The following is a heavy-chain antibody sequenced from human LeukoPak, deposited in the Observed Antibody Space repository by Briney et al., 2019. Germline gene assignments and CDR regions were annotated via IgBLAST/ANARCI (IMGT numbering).Heavy chain of an antibody. Sequence: SVKVSCKASGYTFSSYAISWVRQAPGQGLEWMGGIIPIFGTANYAQKFQGRVTITADESTSTAYMELSSLRSEDTAVYYCASGDTIWGERGPNHNWFDPWGQGTLVTVSS. CDR1: GYTFSSYA. D-gene: IGHD3-16*01. CDR2: IIPIFGTA. V-gene: IGHV1-69*13. J-gene: IGHJ5*02. CDR3: ASGDTIWGERGPNHNWFDP.